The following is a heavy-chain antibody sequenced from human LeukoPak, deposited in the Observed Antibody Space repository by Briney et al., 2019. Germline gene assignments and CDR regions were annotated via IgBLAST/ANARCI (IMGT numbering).Heavy chain of an antibody. Sequence: GGSLRLSCAASGFTVSSNYMSWVRQAPGKGLEWVAVISYDGSNKYYADSVKGRFTISRDNSKNTLYLQMNSLRAEDTAVYYCAREKRGYSSTYNDYWGQGTLVTVSS. CDR3: AREKRGYSSTYNDY. D-gene: IGHD6-13*01. CDR2: ISYDGSNK. J-gene: IGHJ4*02. V-gene: IGHV3-30-3*01. CDR1: GFTVSSNY.